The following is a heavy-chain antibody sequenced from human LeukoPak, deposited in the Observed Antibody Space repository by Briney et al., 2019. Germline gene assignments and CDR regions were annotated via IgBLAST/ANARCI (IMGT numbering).Heavy chain of an antibody. J-gene: IGHJ5*02. V-gene: IGHV4-39*01. CDR3: ARHVENDEQWLVQGWFDP. CDR1: GGSISSSSYY. Sequence: SETLSLTCTVSGGSISSSSYYWGWIRQPPGKGLEWIGSIYYSGSTYYNPSLKSRVTISVDTSKNQFSLKLSSVTAADTAVYYCARHVENDEQWLVQGWFDPWGQETLVTVSS. D-gene: IGHD6-19*01. CDR2: IYYSGST.